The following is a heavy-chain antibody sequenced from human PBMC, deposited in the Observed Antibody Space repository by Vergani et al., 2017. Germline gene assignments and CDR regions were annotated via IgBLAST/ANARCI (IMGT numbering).Heavy chain of an antibody. Sequence: VQLVESGGGLVQPGRSLRLSCTTSGFTFGDYAMSWFRQAPGKGLEWVSYISSSGSTIYYADSLKGRFTISRDNAKNSLYLQMNSLRADDTAVYYCAREWGYYDSSGYYVGADYWGQGTLVTVSS. V-gene: IGHV3-11*01. CDR3: AREWGYYDSSGYYVGADY. CDR1: GFTFGDYA. D-gene: IGHD3-22*01. CDR2: ISSSGSTI. J-gene: IGHJ4*02.